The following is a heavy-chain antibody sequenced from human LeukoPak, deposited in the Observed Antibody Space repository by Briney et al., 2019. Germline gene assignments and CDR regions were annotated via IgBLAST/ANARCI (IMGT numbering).Heavy chain of an antibody. CDR3: ARAMGLTMIEGFDP. D-gene: IGHD3-22*01. V-gene: IGHV3-11*04. Sequence: PGGSLRLSCAASGFTFSDYYMSWIRQPPGEGLGWVSFISIIGSTIYYEDSVKGRSTISRENTNNSLYLQMNSPRARDTASDYCARAMGLTMIEGFDPWGQGTLVTVSS. CDR1: GFTFSDYY. CDR2: ISIIGSTI. J-gene: IGHJ5*02.